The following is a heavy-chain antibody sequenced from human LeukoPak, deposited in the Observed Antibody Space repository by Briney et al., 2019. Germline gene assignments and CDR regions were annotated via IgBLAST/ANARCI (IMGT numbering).Heavy chain of an antibody. J-gene: IGHJ5*02. Sequence: ASVKVSCKASGGTFSSYAISWVRQAPGQGLEWMGGIIPIFGTANYAQKFQGRVTITADESTSTAYMELSSLRSEDTAVYYCARVTMVRGVIHWFDPWGQGILVTVSS. D-gene: IGHD3-10*01. CDR1: GGTFSSYA. V-gene: IGHV1-69*13. CDR3: ARVTMVRGVIHWFDP. CDR2: IIPIFGTA.